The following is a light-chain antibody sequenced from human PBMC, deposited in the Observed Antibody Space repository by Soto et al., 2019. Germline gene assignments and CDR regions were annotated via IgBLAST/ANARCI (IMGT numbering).Light chain of an antibody. J-gene: IGLJ1*01. CDR1: SSDVGGYNY. V-gene: IGLV2-14*01. Sequence: QSVLTQPASVSGSPGQSITISCTGTSSDVGGYNYVSWYQQHPGKAPKLMIYEVSNRPSGVSNRFSGSKSGNPASLTISGLQAEDEADYYCSSYTSGSIDYVFGAGTMLTVL. CDR2: EVS. CDR3: SSYTSGSIDYV.